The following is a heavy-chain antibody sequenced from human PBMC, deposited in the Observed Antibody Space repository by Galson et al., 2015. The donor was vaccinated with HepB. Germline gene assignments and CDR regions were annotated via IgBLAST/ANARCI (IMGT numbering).Heavy chain of an antibody. J-gene: IGHJ4*02. CDR1: GYRFSSYS. CDR2: ISTCNTNG. CDR3: ARGGMATIGGPTFDY. Sequence: SVKVSCKASGYRFSSYSITWVRQAPGQGLEWLGWISTCNTNGNSVQKFQGRVTMTTDTSTSTAYMELRSLRSDDTAVYYCARGGMATIGGPTFDYWGQGTLVTVSS. V-gene: IGHV1-18*01. D-gene: IGHD5-24*01.